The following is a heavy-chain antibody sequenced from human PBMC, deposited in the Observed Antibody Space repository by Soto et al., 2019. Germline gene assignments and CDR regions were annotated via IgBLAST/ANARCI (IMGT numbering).Heavy chain of an antibody. D-gene: IGHD1-26*01. J-gene: IGHJ4*02. V-gene: IGHV3-48*01. CDR1: GFTFSTYS. Sequence: EVQLVESGGGLIQPGGSLRLSCAASGFTFSTYSMNWVRQAPGKGLEWVSYMSSSSTIYYADSVKGRFPIPRDKAKNSLYLQMNSLRAEDTAVYYCAREGGNYFDYWGQGTLVTVSS. CDR3: AREGGNYFDY. CDR2: MSSSSTI.